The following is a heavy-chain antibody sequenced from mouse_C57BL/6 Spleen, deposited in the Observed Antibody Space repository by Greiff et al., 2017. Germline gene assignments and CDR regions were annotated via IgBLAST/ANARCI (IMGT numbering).Heavy chain of an antibody. CDR3: ARFDDGYYGGGY. V-gene: IGHV1-76*01. CDR2: IYPGSGNT. D-gene: IGHD2-3*01. CDR1: GYTFTDYY. Sequence: QVQLQQSGAELVRPGASVKLSCKASGYTFTDYYINWVKQRPGQGLEWIARIYPGSGNTYYNEKFKGKATLTAEKSSSTAYMQLSSLTSEDSAVYFCARFDDGYYGGGYWGQGTTLTVSS. J-gene: IGHJ2*01.